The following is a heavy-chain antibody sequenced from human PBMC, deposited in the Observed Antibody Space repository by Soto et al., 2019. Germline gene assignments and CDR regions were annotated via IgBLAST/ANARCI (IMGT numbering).Heavy chain of an antibody. CDR3: ARDCYDFWSGYCPFDY. V-gene: IGHV1-18*01. J-gene: IGHJ4*02. D-gene: IGHD3-3*01. CDR2: ISAYNGNT. Sequence: ASVKVSCKASGYTFTSYGISWVRQAPGQGLEWMGWISAYNGNTNYAQKLQGRVTMTTDTSTSTAYMELRSLRSDDTAVYYCARDCYDFWSGYCPFDYWGQGTLVTVSS. CDR1: GYTFTSYG.